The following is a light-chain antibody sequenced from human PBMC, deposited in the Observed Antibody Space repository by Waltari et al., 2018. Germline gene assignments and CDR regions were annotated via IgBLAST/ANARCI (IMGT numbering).Light chain of an antibody. V-gene: IGKV3-20*01. CDR3: QKYGSLPAT. CDR2: EAS. J-gene: IGKJ1*01. Sequence: CRASKSISRFLAWYQQIPGQAPRLLIYEASTRATGIPDRFSGSGSGTDFSLIISRLEPEDIAVYYCQKYGSLPATFGQGTKVEIK. CDR1: KSISRF.